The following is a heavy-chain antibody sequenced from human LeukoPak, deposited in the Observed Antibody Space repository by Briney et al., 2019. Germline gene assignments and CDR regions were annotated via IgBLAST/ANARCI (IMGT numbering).Heavy chain of an antibody. CDR2: ISSSSSTI. Sequence: GGSLRLSCAASGFTFSSYSMNWVRQAPGKGLEWVSYISSSSSTIYYADSVKGRFTTSRDNAKNSLYLQMNSLRAEDTAVYYCARDAVGIYRIIDYWGQGTLVTVSS. CDR3: ARDAVGIYRIIDY. D-gene: IGHD6-13*01. V-gene: IGHV3-48*04. J-gene: IGHJ4*02. CDR1: GFTFSSYS.